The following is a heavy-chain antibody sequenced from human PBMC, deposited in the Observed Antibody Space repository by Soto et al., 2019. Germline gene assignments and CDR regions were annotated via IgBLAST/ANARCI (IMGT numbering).Heavy chain of an antibody. CDR1: GFTFSSYA. CDR2: ISGSGGST. Sequence: GGSLRLSCAASGFTFSSYAMSWVRQAPGKGLEWVSAISGSGGSTYYEDSVKGRFTISRDNSRNKLYLQMNSLRAEDTAVYYCAKDRGIVVGFGPWGQGTLVTVSS. V-gene: IGHV3-23*01. CDR3: AKDRGIVVGFGP. D-gene: IGHD2-2*01. J-gene: IGHJ5*02.